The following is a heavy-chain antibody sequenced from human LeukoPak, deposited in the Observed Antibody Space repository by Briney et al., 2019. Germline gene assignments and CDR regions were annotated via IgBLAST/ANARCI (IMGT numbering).Heavy chain of an antibody. V-gene: IGHV4-34*01. D-gene: IGHD4-11*01. CDR1: GGSFSGYY. J-gene: IGHJ4*02. CDR2: INHSGST. CDR3: ARFYSNYAEDFDY. Sequence: PSETLSLTCAVYGGSFSGYYWSWIRQPPGKGLEWIGEINHSGSTNYNPSLKSRVTISVDTSKNQFSLKLSSVTAADAAVYYCARFYSNYAEDFDYWGQGTLVTVSS.